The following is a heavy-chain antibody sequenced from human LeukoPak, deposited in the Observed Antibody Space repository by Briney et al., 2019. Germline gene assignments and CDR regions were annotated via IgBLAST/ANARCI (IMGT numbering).Heavy chain of an antibody. J-gene: IGHJ4*02. D-gene: IGHD3-3*01. Sequence: PSETLSLTCALSGDSFSSGYWNWIRQPPGKGLEWIGYIYYSGSTNYNPSLKSRVTISVDTSKNQFSLKLSSVTAADTAVYYCARVRLDYDFWSGPIGRYFDYWGQGTLVTVSS. CDR1: GDSFSSGY. CDR3: ARVRLDYDFWSGPIGRYFDY. V-gene: IGHV4-59*01. CDR2: IYYSGST.